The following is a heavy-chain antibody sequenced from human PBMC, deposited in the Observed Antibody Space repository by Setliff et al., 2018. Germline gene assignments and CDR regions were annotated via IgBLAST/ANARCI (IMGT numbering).Heavy chain of an antibody. D-gene: IGHD5-12*01. J-gene: IGHJ4*02. Sequence: SETLSLTCAVSGASIDSGTYYWSWIRQPAGKGLEWVGRLHTSGSTTYNPSLQSRVTISVDTSKNHFSLNLTSVTAADTALYYCAGTPARGTTWLSPFDYWGQGTLVTVSS. CDR1: GASIDSGTYY. V-gene: IGHV4-61*02. CDR2: LHTSGST. CDR3: AGTPARGTTWLSPFDY.